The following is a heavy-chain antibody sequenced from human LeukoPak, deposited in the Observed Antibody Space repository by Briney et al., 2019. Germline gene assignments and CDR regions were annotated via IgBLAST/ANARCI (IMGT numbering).Heavy chain of an antibody. CDR3: ARDIYYYDSSGYFGHYYYYYGMDV. CDR2: IIPILGIA. V-gene: IGHV1-69*04. J-gene: IGHJ6*02. CDR1: GGTFSSYA. D-gene: IGHD3-22*01. Sequence: ASVKVSCKASGGTFSSYAISWVRQAPGQGLEWMGRIIPILGIANYAQKFHGRVTITADKSTSTAYMELSSLRSEDTAVYYCARDIYYYDSSGYFGHYYYYYGMDVWGQGTTVTVSS.